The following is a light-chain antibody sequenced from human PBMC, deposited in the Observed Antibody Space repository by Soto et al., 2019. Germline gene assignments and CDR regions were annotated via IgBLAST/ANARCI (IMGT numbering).Light chain of an antibody. CDR2: DAS. CDR1: QNFDWC. J-gene: IGKJ1*01. Sequence: IQMTQSPSTLSAAVGDRVTITCRASQNFDWCLAWYQQKPGKVPKLLIYDASSLESGVPSRFSGSGSGTEFTLTISSLQPDDFATYYCQQYNGYLTWTFGQGTKV. CDR3: QQYNGYLTWT. V-gene: IGKV1-5*01.